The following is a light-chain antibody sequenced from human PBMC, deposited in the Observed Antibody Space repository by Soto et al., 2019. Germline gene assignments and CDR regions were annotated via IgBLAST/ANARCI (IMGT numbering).Light chain of an antibody. CDR1: QGISSY. CDR3: QQLNTYPLT. Sequence: DTQLTQSPSFLSASVGDRVTITCRASQGISSYLAWYQQKPGKAPKLLIYAASTLQSGVPSRFSGSGSGTEFTLAISSLQPEDFATYYRQQLNTYPLTFGGGTKVEIK. J-gene: IGKJ4*01. CDR2: AAS. V-gene: IGKV1-9*01.